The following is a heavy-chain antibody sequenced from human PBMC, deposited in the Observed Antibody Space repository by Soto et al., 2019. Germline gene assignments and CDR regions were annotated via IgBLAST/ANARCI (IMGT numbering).Heavy chain of an antibody. Sequence: QVQLQESGPGLVKPSQTLSLTCTVSGGSISSGGYYWSWIRQHPGKGLEWIGYIYYSGSTYYNPSLTSRVTISVDPSKNHFSLKLSSVTAADTAVYYCARDLRGSGSSDYWGQGTLVTVSS. V-gene: IGHV4-31*03. CDR2: IYYSGST. D-gene: IGHD3-10*01. CDR1: GGSISSGGYY. J-gene: IGHJ4*02. CDR3: ARDLRGSGSSDY.